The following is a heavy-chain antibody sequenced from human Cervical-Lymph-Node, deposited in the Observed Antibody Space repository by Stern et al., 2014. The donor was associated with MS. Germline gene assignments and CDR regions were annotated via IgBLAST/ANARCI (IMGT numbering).Heavy chain of an antibody. J-gene: IGHJ4*02. CDR3: ARGRGGNYRYYFDY. CDR1: GFTFSSYS. V-gene: IGHV3-21*01. CDR2: ISSCGSYI. D-gene: IGHD4-23*01. Sequence: EVQLVASGGGLVKPGGSLRLSCAASGFTFSSYSMNWVRQAPGKGLEWVSFISSCGSYIYYADSLKGRFTISRDNAKNSLYLQMNSLRAEDTAVYYCARGRGGNYRYYFDYWGQGTLVTVSS.